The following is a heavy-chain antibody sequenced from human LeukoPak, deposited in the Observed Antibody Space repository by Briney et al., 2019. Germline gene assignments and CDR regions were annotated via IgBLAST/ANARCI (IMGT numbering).Heavy chain of an antibody. V-gene: IGHV1-69*13. CDR1: GGTFSSYA. Sequence: SVKVSCKASGGTFSSYAISWVRQAPGQGLEWMGGIIPIFGTANYAQKFQGRVTITADESTSTAYMELSSLRSEDTAVYYCARLGQIAAAGHNWFGPWGQGTLVTVSS. J-gene: IGHJ5*02. CDR3: ARLGQIAAAGHNWFGP. D-gene: IGHD6-13*01. CDR2: IIPIFGTA.